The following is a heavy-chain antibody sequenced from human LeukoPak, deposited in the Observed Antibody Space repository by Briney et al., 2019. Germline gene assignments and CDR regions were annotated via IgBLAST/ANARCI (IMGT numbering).Heavy chain of an antibody. D-gene: IGHD3-22*01. J-gene: IGHJ6*03. V-gene: IGHV3-23*01. CDR1: GFTLSSYE. CDR2: ISGSGGST. Sequence: GGSLRLSCMVSGFTLSSYEMSWIRQAPGKGLEWVSSISGSGGSTYYADSVKGRFTISRDNSKNTVSLQMNSLRAEDTAVYYCARGGSSGYYHYYYMDVWGKGTTVTISS. CDR3: ARGGSSGYYHYYYMDV.